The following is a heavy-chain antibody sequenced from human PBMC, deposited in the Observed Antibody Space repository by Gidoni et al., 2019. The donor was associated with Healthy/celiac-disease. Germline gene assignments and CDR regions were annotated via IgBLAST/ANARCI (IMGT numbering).Heavy chain of an antibody. CDR1: GYTLTSYD. J-gene: IGHJ4*02. V-gene: IGHV1-18*01. CDR3: ARESLRVRGVPFDY. CDR2: ISTYNGHS. D-gene: IGHD3-10*01. Sequence: QVQLVQSGAEVKKPGDSVKVSCKTAGYTLTSYDISWVRPAPGQGLEWMGWISTYNGHSNYAQKLQGRVTMTTYTSTRTAYMELRGLRSDDTAVYYCARESLRVRGVPFDYWGQGTLVTVSS.